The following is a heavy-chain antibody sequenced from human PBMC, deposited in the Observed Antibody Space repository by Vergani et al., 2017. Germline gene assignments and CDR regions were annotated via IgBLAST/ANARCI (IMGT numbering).Heavy chain of an antibody. Sequence: QVQLQESGPGLVKPSETLSLTCTVSGGSISSYYWSWIRLPPGKGLEWIGYIYYSGSTNYNPSLKSRVTISVDTSKNQFSLKLSSVTAADTAVYYCARYGKQWAFDYWGQGTLVTVSS. CDR1: GGSISSYY. V-gene: IGHV4-59*01. CDR2: IYYSGST. CDR3: ARYGKQWAFDY. J-gene: IGHJ4*02. D-gene: IGHD6-19*01.